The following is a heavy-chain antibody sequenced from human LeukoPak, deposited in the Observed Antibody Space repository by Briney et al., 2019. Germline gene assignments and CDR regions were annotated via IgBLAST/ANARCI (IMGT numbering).Heavy chain of an antibody. V-gene: IGHV3-74*01. D-gene: IGHD2-15*01. CDR3: ARGGYCSGGSCPDL. Sequence: GGSLRLSCAASGFTFSSYWMHWVRHAPGKGLVWVSRINSDGSSTSYADSVKGRFTISRDNAKNTLYLQMNSLRAEDTAVYYCARGGYCSGGSCPDLWGRGTLVTVSS. CDR1: GFTFSSYW. CDR2: INSDGSST. J-gene: IGHJ2*01.